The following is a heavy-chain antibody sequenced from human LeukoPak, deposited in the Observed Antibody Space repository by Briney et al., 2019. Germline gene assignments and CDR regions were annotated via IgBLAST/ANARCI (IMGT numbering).Heavy chain of an antibody. D-gene: IGHD6-19*01. J-gene: IGHJ4*02. Sequence: GGSLRLFCAASGFTFSSYEMNWVRQAPGKWLEWVSYITSSGSTIYYADSVKGRFTISRNNAKNSLYLQMNSLRAEDTAVYYCAREDSSGWYGYWGQGTLVTVSS. V-gene: IGHV3-48*03. CDR1: GFTFSSYE. CDR2: ITSSGSTI. CDR3: AREDSSGWYGY.